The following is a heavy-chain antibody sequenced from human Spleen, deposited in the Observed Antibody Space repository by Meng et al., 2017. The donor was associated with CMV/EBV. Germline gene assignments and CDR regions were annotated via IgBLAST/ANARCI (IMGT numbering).Heavy chain of an antibody. CDR1: GYTFTSYG. D-gene: IGHD3-3*01. CDR2: ISAYSGNN. CDR3: ARTGIFGVVIIPY. V-gene: IGHV1-18*01. Sequence: VQLVWCGGEGKHPEASVTVSCMASGYTFTSYGISWVRQAPGQGLEWMGWISAYSGNNNYAQKLQGRVTMTTDTSTSTAYMELRSLRSDDTAVYYCARTGIFGVVIIPYWGQGTLVIVSS. J-gene: IGHJ4*02.